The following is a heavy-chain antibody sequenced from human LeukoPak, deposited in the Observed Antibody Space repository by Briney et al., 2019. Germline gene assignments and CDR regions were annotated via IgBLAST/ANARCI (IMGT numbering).Heavy chain of an antibody. J-gene: IGHJ4*02. CDR2: ISSSSSYI. CDR1: GFTFSSYS. V-gene: IGHV3-21*01. CDR3: ARGSSHYFDY. Sequence: GGSLRLSCAASGFTFSSYSMNWVRQAPGKGLGWVSSISSSSSYIYYADSVKGRFTISRDNAKNSLYLQMNSLRAEDTAVYYCARGSSHYFDYWGQGTLVTVSS. D-gene: IGHD6-6*01.